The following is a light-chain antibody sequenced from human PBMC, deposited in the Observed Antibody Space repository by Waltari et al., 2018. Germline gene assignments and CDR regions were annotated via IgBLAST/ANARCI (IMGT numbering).Light chain of an antibody. J-gene: IGLJ1*01. CDR3: QVSTNNYDDYV. V-gene: IGLV3-21*02. CDR1: NIGSKS. CDR2: DVT. Sequence: SYVLTQPPSVSVAPGQTARITCEGNNIGSKSVNWYQQMPGQAPVLVVYDVTDRPSGIPERFSGSSSGNTATLTISRVEAGDEADYFCQVSTNNYDDYVFGTGTKVTVL.